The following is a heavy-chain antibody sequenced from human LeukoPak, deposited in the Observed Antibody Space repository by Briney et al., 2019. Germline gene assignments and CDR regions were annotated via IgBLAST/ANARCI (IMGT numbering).Heavy chain of an antibody. CDR3: ARGLYGSDSY. Sequence: SETLPLTRAVSGASVSSSNWWIWVRQPPKKGLEWIGEIHHSGSTNYNPSLKSRVTMSVDTSKNQISLRLSSVTAADTAVYYCARGLYGSDSYWGEGNLLTVSS. D-gene: IGHD6-19*01. V-gene: IGHV4-4*02. CDR2: IHHSGST. CDR1: GASVSSSNW. J-gene: IGHJ4*02.